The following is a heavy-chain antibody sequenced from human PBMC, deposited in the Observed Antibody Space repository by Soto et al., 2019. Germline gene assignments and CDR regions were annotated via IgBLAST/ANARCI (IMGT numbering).Heavy chain of an antibody. CDR1: GFTFSSYS. CDR3: ASGGVTVAGHGY. V-gene: IGHV3-21*01. J-gene: IGHJ4*02. Sequence: GGSLRLSCAASGFTFSSYSMNWVRQAPGKGLEWVSSISSSSSYIYYADSVKGRFTISRDNAKNSLYLQMNSLRAEDTAVYYCASGGVTVAGHGYWGQGTLVTVSS. CDR2: ISSSSSYI. D-gene: IGHD6-19*01.